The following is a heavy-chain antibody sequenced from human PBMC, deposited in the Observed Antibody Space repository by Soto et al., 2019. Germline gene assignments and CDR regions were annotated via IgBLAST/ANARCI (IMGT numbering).Heavy chain of an antibody. V-gene: IGHV1-69*01. CDR2: IIPIFGRT. Sequence: QEQLVQSGAEMQKPGSSVKVSCKAPGDMFTRYAITWVRQAPGQGLEWLGGIIPIFGRTNNAQKFQGRLTITAEDSTRTVYMELRGLTSDNTAVSYCEQDHLGGPNSNGGGGLDPWGQGTLVTVSS. CDR1: GDMFTRYA. CDR3: EQDHLGGPNSNGGGGLDP. J-gene: IGHJ5*02. D-gene: IGHD1-1*01.